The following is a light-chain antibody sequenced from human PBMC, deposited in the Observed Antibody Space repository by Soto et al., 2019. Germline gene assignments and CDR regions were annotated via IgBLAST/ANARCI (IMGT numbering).Light chain of an antibody. CDR3: RSYAGSNNFYF. J-gene: IGLJ2*01. V-gene: IGLV2-8*01. CDR2: DVS. CDR1: SSDVGAYNS. Sequence: QSARTQPPSASGSPGQSVTIYCTGTSSDVGAYNSVSWYRQHPGKAPELIIYDVSERPSGVPDRFSASKSGNTASLTVSGLQDEDEADYYCRSYAGSNNFYFFGSGTKLTV.